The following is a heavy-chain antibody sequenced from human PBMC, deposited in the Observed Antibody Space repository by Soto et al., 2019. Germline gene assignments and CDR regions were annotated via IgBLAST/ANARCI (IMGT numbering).Heavy chain of an antibody. CDR2: IGIAGDT. CDR1: GFSFSDYD. Sequence: DVQLVDSGGTLVQPGGSLRLSCAASGFSFSDYDMHWVRQATGKGLEWVSGIGIAGDTYYSGSVKGRFTISRENAKNSLYLQMNSLRAGDTAVYYCARDRHGMDVWGQGTTVTVSS. CDR3: ARDRHGMDV. J-gene: IGHJ6*02. V-gene: IGHV3-13*01.